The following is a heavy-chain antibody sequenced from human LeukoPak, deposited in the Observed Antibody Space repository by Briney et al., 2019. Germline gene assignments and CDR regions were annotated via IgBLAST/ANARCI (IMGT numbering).Heavy chain of an antibody. CDR3: ATSSQLGSYNWFDP. CDR2: IDHSGST. CDR1: GFTFSNYW. D-gene: IGHD1-1*01. V-gene: IGHV4-34*08. Sequence: TGGSLTLSCAASGFTFSNYWTNWLRQPAGEGLEWIGEIDHSGSTKCNPSLKSRVTISVDTSKNQFSLDLSSVTAADTAVYYCATSSQLGSYNWFDPWGQGTLVTVSS. J-gene: IGHJ5*02.